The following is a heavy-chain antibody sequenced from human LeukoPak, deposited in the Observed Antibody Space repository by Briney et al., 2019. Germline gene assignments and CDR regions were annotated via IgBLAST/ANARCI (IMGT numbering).Heavy chain of an antibody. Sequence: PSETLSLTCTVPGGSISSHYWSWIRQPAGKGLEWIGRIYNSGSTNYNPSLKSRVTMSVDTSKNQFSLRLSTVTAADTAVYYCASLNVDTAMIYDYWGQGTLVTVSS. CDR2: IYNSGST. J-gene: IGHJ4*02. D-gene: IGHD5-18*01. CDR3: ASLNVDTAMIYDY. V-gene: IGHV4-4*07. CDR1: GGSISSHY.